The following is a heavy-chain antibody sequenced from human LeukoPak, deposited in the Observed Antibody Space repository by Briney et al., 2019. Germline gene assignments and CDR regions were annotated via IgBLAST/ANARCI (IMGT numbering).Heavy chain of an antibody. J-gene: IGHJ3*02. V-gene: IGHV3-21*01. CDR3: ARTLGTLEDAFDI. Sequence: PGGSLRLSCAASGFTFSSYAMSWVRQAPGKGLEWVSSISSSSSYIYYADSVKGRFTISRDNAKNSLYLQMNSLRAEDTAVYYCARTLGTLEDAFDIWGQGTVVTVSS. CDR1: GFTFSSYA. CDR2: ISSSSSYI. D-gene: IGHD7-27*01.